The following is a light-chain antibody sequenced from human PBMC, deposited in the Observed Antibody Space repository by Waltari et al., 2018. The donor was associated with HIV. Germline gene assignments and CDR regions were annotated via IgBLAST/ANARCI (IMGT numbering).Light chain of an antibody. Sequence: QSVLTQPPSVSGAPGQRVTLSCTGSSSNTGAGYDLHWYQQLPGTAPKLLIYGNSNRPSGVPDRFSGSKSGTSASLAITGLQAEDEADYYCQSYDSSLSGWVFGGGTKLTVL. J-gene: IGLJ3*02. CDR1: SSNTGAGYD. V-gene: IGLV1-40*01. CDR2: GNS. CDR3: QSYDSSLSGWV.